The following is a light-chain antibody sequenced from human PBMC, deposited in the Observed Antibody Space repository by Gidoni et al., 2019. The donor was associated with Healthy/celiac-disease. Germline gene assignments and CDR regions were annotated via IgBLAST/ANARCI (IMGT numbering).Light chain of an antibody. V-gene: IGKV1-39*01. J-gene: IGKJ2*01. Sequence: DIQMTQSPSSLSASVGDRVTITCRASQSISSYLHWYQQKPGKAPKLLIYAASNLQSGVPPRFSGSGSGTDYTLTISSLQPEDFATYYCQQSYSTPHTFGQGTKLEIK. CDR1: QSISSY. CDR2: AAS. CDR3: QQSYSTPHT.